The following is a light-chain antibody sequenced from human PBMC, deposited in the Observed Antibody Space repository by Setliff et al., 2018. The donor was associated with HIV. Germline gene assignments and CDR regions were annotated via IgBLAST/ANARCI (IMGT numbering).Light chain of an antibody. J-gene: IGLJ1*01. CDR3: KSYTGSSPLYV. CDR1: NSDVGGYNY. Sequence: QSVLAQPASVSGTPGQSITISCIGTNSDVGGYNYVSWYQQHPGKAPKLLIYDVSDRPSGVSRRFSGSKSGNTASLTISGLQAEDEADYYCKSYTGSSPLYVFGSGTKATVL. V-gene: IGLV2-14*03. CDR2: DVS.